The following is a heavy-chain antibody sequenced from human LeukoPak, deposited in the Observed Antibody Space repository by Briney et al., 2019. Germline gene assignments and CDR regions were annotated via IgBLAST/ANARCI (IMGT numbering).Heavy chain of an antibody. CDR3: ARAQGPKGFYYYGSGSNGMDV. CDR1: GFTVSSNY. J-gene: IGHJ6*04. CDR2: IYSGGST. Sequence: PGGSLRLSCAASGFTVSSNYMSWVRRAPGKGLEWVSVIYSGGSTYYADSVKGRFTISRDNSKNTLYLQMNSLRDEDTAVYYCARAQGPKGFYYYGSGSNGMDVWGKGTTVTISS. D-gene: IGHD3-10*01. V-gene: IGHV3-53*01.